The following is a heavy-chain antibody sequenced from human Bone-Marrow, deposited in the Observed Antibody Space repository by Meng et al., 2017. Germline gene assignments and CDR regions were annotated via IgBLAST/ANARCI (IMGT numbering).Heavy chain of an antibody. J-gene: IGHJ1*01. V-gene: IGHV4-34*01. Sequence: QPRVWGGGVLEPSGPLSLLCAVYGGSFSGDYWSRIRQPPGEGLGWIGEINHSGSTNYNPSLKSRVTISVDTSKNQFSLKLSSVTAADTAVYYCARGTRPLLFQHWGQGTLVTVSS. CDR3: ARGTRPLLFQH. D-gene: IGHD1-1*01. CDR1: GGSFSGDY. CDR2: INHSGST.